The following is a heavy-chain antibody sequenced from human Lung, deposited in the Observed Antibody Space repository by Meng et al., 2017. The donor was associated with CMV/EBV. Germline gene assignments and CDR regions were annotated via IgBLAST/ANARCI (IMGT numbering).Heavy chain of an antibody. J-gene: IGHJ4*02. V-gene: IGHV1-18*01. CDR3: ARNTIFGVVIIPWVDY. Sequence: ASVXVSXKASGYIFTNYGISWVRQAPGQGLEWMGWISAYSGNTNFAQNLQGRVTMTTDTSTSTAYMELRSLRSDDTAVYCCARNTIFGVVIIPWVDYWGQGTLVTVSS. CDR2: ISAYSGNT. CDR1: GYIFTNYG. D-gene: IGHD3-3*01.